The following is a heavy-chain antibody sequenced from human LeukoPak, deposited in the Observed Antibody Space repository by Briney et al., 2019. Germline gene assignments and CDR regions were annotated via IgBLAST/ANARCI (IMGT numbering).Heavy chain of an antibody. CDR1: GYTFTSYG. CDR3: ARDLRPEEMGATVGQALIV. CDR2: ISAYNGNT. J-gene: IGHJ3*01. Sequence: ASVKVSCKASGYTFTSYGISWVRQAPGQGLEWMGWISAYNGNTNYAQKLQGRVTMTTDTSTSTAYMELRSLRSDDTAVYYCARDLRPEEMGATVGQALIVWGQGTMVTVSA. D-gene: IGHD1-26*01. V-gene: IGHV1-18*01.